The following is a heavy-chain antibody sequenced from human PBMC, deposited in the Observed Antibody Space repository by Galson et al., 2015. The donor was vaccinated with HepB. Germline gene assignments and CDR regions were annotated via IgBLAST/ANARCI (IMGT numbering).Heavy chain of an antibody. V-gene: IGHV3-21*06. CDR1: GFTFRSYS. Sequence: SLRLSCAASGFTFRSYSLNWVRQAPGKGLEWVSYISSSSTHKYYADSVKGRFTISRDNAKNLVYLQMNSLRVDDTAVYYCARDSPGDHIDYWGQGTLVTVSS. D-gene: IGHD2-21*02. CDR2: ISSSSTHK. J-gene: IGHJ4*02. CDR3: ARDSPGDHIDY.